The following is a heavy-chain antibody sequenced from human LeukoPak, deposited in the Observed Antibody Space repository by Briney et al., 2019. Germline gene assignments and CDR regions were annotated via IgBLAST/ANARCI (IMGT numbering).Heavy chain of an antibody. CDR2: IKEDESEK. V-gene: IGHV3-7*01. Sequence: GGSLRLSCAASGFTFSSYWMTWVRQAPGKGLEWVANIKEDESEKYYVDSVKGRFTISRDNAKNSLYLQMNSLRAEDTAVYYCARSPGFSSGWYDYWGLGTLVTVSS. CDR1: GFTFSSYW. D-gene: IGHD6-19*01. CDR3: ARSPGFSSGWYDY. J-gene: IGHJ4*02.